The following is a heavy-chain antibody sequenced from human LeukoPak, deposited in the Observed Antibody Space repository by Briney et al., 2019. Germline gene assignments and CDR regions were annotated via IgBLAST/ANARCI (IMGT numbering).Heavy chain of an antibody. Sequence: SETLSLTCAVYGGSFSGYYWSWIRQPPGKGLEWIGEINHSGSTSYNPSLKSRVTISVDTSKNQFSLKLSSVTAADTAVYHCARRGSMTGPPPLWGQGTLVTVSS. CDR3: ARRGSMTGPPPL. CDR2: INHSGST. J-gene: IGHJ4*02. CDR1: GGSFSGYY. V-gene: IGHV4-34*01. D-gene: IGHD6-6*01.